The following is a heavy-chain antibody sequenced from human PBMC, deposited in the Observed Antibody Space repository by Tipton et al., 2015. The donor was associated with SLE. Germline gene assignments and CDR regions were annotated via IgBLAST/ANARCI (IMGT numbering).Heavy chain of an antibody. J-gene: IGHJ4*02. V-gene: IGHV4-59*08. CDR1: GGSISSHY. CDR3: ARFSQLAHDY. Sequence: TLSLTCTVSGGSISSHYWSWIRQPPGKGLEWIGYIYYSGSTNYNPSLKSRVTISVDTSKNQFSLKLSSVTAADTAVYYCARFSQLAHDYWGQGTLVTVSS. D-gene: IGHD6-6*01. CDR2: IYYSGST.